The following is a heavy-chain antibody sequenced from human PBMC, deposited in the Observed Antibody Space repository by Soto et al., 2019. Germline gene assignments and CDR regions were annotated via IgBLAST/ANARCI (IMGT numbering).Heavy chain of an antibody. J-gene: IGHJ4*02. CDR3: AREGLLWFGELPHVFDY. D-gene: IGHD3-10*01. CDR1: GFTFSSYA. V-gene: IGHV3-30-3*01. CDR2: ISYDGSNK. Sequence: LRLSCAASGFTFSSYAMHWVRQAPGKGLEWVAVISYDGSNKYYADSVKGRFTISRDNSKNTLYLQMNSLRAEDTAVYYCAREGLLWFGELPHVFDYWGQGTLVTVSS.